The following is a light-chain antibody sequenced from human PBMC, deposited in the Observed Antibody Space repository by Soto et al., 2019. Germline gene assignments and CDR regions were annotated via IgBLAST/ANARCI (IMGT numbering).Light chain of an antibody. Sequence: DIQMTQSPSTLSASVGDRVTITCRASQSISGLLAWYQQKPGKAPKLLIYKASGLESGVPSRFSGSGSGTEFTLTINGLQPDDFATYYCQQYNSYSTFGQGTKVDI. CDR3: QQYNSYST. CDR1: QSISGL. J-gene: IGKJ1*01. V-gene: IGKV1-5*03. CDR2: KAS.